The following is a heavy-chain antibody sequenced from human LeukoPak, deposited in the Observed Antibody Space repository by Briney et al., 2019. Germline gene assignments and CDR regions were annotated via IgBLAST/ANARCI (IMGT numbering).Heavy chain of an antibody. J-gene: IGHJ4*02. V-gene: IGHV1-8*02. CDR3: ARARSDYDILTGYIKGGLDY. CDR1: GYTFTSYG. CDR2: INPNSGGT. Sequence: ASVKVSCKASGYTFTSYGISWVRQAPGQGLEWMGWINPNSGGTNYAQKFQGRVTMTRNTSISTAYMELSSLRSEDTAVYYCARARSDYDILTGYIKGGLDYWGQGTLVTVSS. D-gene: IGHD3-9*01.